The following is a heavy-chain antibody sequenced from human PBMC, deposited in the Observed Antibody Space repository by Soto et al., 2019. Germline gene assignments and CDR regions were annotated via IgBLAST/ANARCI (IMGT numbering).Heavy chain of an antibody. V-gene: IGHV3-23*01. CDR2: ISGSGGST. CDR1: GFTFSRYA. Sequence: VGSLRLSCAASGFTFSRYAMSWVRQAPGKGLEWVSAISGSGGSTYYADSVKGRFTISRDNSKNTLYLQMNSLRAEDTAVYYCAKRTRYSSSWYMGYWGQGTLVTVSS. CDR3: AKRTRYSSSWYMGY. J-gene: IGHJ4*02. D-gene: IGHD6-13*01.